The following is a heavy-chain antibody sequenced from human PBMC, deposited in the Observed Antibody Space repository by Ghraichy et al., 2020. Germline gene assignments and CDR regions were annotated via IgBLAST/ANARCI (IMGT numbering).Heavy chain of an antibody. CDR1: GFTLIDYG. Sequence: GGSLRLSCAASGFTLIDYGMHWVRQAPGKGLEWVAVIWYDGSTKYYADSVKGRFTISRDNSKNTLYLQVNSLRAEDTAVYYCARDPGFPRYYYYYMDVWGKGTTVTVSS. J-gene: IGHJ6*03. V-gene: IGHV3-33*01. CDR2: IWYDGSTK. D-gene: IGHD2-21*01. CDR3: ARDPGFPRYYYYYMDV.